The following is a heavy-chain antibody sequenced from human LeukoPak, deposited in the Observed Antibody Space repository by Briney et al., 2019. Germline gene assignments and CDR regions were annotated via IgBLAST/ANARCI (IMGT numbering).Heavy chain of an antibody. J-gene: IGHJ4*02. V-gene: IGHV3-7*03. CDR2: IQQDGSEK. D-gene: IGHD3-9*01. CDR3: AGGTGFIIKD. CDR1: GFTFSGYW. Sequence: PGGSLRLSCAASGFTFSGYWMSWVRQAPGKGLEWVANIQQDGSEKNYVDSVKGRFTISRDNAKNSLYLQMNNLRVEDTAMYYCAGGTGFIIKDWGQGTLVTVSS.